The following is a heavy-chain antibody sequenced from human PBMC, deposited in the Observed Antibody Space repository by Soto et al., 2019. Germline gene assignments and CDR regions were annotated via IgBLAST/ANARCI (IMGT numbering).Heavy chain of an antibody. CDR3: AKDLNGSGSFTSYYHYGMDV. J-gene: IGHJ6*02. CDR1: GFTFSNYA. V-gene: IGHV3-23*01. D-gene: IGHD3-10*01. Sequence: SLRLAWAAAGFTFSNYAMNWVRQAPGKGLEWVSSISGSGRNTYYADSVKGRLTISRDSSKNTLYLQMNSLRVEDTGVYYCAKDLNGSGSFTSYYHYGMDVWGQGTTVTVS. CDR2: ISGSGRNT.